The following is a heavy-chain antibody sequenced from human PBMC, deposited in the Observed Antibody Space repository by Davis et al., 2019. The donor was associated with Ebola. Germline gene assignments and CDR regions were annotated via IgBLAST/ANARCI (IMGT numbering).Heavy chain of an antibody. CDR3: AKESHDSSGYDIDL. CDR2: ISGGGGST. J-gene: IGHJ2*01. V-gene: IGHV3-23*01. Sequence: GESLKISCAASGFTFSSYAMSWVRQAPGKGLEWVSVISGGGGSTPYADSVKGRFTISRDNSKNMLYLQMNSLRAEDTAVYYCAKESHDSSGYDIDLWGPGTLVTVSS. CDR1: GFTFSSYA. D-gene: IGHD3-22*01.